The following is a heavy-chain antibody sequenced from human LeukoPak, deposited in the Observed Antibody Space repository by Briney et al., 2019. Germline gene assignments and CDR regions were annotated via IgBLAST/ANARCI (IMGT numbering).Heavy chain of an antibody. CDR1: GFTFSSYW. CDR2: IKQDGSER. Sequence: GGSLRLSCAASGFTFSSYWMNWVRQAPGKGLEWVANIKQDGSERYYVDSVKGRLTISRDNAKNSLYLQMNSLRVEDTAVYYCASAVRQQQPWGQGTLVTVSS. CDR3: ASAVRQQQP. D-gene: IGHD6-13*01. J-gene: IGHJ5*02. V-gene: IGHV3-7*01.